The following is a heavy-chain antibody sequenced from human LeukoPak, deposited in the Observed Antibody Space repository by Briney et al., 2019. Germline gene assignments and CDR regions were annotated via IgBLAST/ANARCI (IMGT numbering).Heavy chain of an antibody. J-gene: IGHJ5*02. D-gene: IGHD6-13*01. CDR3: ARLGYSSPGIAAAGTVGPYNWFDP. CDR1: GYSFTSYW. CDR2: IDPSDSYT. Sequence: GESLKISCKGSGYSFTSYWIRWVRQMPGKGLEWMGRIDPSDSYTNYSPSFQGHVTISADKSISTAYLQWSSLKASDTAMYYCARLGYSSPGIAAAGTVGPYNWFDPWGQGTLVTVSS. V-gene: IGHV5-10-1*01.